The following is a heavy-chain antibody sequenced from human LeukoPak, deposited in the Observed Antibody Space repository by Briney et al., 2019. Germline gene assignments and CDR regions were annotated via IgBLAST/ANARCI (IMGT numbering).Heavy chain of an antibody. J-gene: IGHJ4*02. V-gene: IGHV3-11*01. CDR3: ARVVDIVATRILDY. D-gene: IGHD5-12*01. CDR1: GFTFSDYY. Sequence: GGSLRLSCAASGFTFSDYYMSWIRQAPGTGLEWVSYISSSGSTIYYADSVKGRFTISRDNAKNSLYLQMNSLRAEDTAVYYCARVVDIVATRILDYWGQGTLVTVSS. CDR2: ISSSGSTI.